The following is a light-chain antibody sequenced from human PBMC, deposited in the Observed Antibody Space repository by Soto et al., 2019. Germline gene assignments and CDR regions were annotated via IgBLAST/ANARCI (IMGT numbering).Light chain of an antibody. CDR2: KVS. Sequence: VMTQSPLSLPVTLGQPASISCRSSQSLLYSDGNTYLNWFHQRPGQSPGRLIYKVSNRDSGVPDRFSGTGSGTDFTLKISRVEAEDVGVYYCMQATLWPWTFGQGTKVDI. CDR3: MQATLWPWT. CDR1: QSLLYSDGNTY. V-gene: IGKV2-30*01. J-gene: IGKJ1*01.